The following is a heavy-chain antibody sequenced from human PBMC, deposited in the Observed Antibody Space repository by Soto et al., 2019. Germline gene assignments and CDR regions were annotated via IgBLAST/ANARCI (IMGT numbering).Heavy chain of an antibody. CDR1: GGSISSYY. D-gene: IGHD6-13*01. V-gene: IGHV4-59*01. CDR2: IYYSGST. J-gene: IGHJ2*01. CDR3: ARSPVSSWYGGLYWYSDL. Sequence: QVQLQESGPGLVKPSETLSLTCTVSGGSISSYYWSWIRQPPGKGLEWIGYIYYSGSTNYNPSLKSRVTIAVDTSKNQCPLNLSSVTAADTAVYYCARSPVSSWYGGLYWYSDLWGRGTLVTVSS.